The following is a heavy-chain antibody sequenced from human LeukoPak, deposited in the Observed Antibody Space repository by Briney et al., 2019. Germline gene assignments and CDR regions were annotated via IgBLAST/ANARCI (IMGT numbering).Heavy chain of an antibody. V-gene: IGHV4-59*11. D-gene: IGHD2-2*01. CDR3: ARFSSGCSTASCYLTY. CDR1: GGSLSSHF. J-gene: IGHJ4*02. Sequence: SETLSLTCTVSGGSLSSHFWSWIRQPPGKGLELIGHIYYTGTTYYNPSLNSRVTISLDPSRNQFSLRLTSVTAADTAVYYCARFSSGCSTASCYLTYWRQGTLVTVSS. CDR2: IYYTGTT.